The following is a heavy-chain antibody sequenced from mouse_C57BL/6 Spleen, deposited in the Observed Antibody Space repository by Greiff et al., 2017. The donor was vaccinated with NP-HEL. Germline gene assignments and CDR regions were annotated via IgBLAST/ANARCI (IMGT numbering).Heavy chain of an antibody. Sequence: QVQLKQPGAELVKPGASVKLSCKASGYTFTSYWMHWVKQRPGRGLEWIGRIDPNSGGTKYNEKFKSKATLTVDKPSSTAYMQISSLTSEDSAVYYCARPPQLTGTAWFAYWGQGTLVTVSA. CDR1: GYTFTSYW. V-gene: IGHV1-72*01. CDR2: IDPNSGGT. D-gene: IGHD4-1*01. CDR3: ARPPQLTGTAWFAY. J-gene: IGHJ3*01.